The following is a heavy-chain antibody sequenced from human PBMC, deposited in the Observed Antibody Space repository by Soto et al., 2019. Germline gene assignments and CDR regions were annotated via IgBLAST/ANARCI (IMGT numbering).Heavy chain of an antibody. CDR3: ARLLWSRGDWFDP. V-gene: IGHV4-59*08. Sequence: QVQLQESGPGLVKPSETLSLTCTVSGGSISSYYWSWIRQPPGKGLEWIGYIYYSGSTNYNPSLKTRVTISADTSKNQFSLTLSSVTAADTAVYYCARLLWSRGDWFDPWGQGTLVTVSS. CDR1: GGSISSYY. J-gene: IGHJ5*02. CDR2: IYYSGST. D-gene: IGHD3-10*01.